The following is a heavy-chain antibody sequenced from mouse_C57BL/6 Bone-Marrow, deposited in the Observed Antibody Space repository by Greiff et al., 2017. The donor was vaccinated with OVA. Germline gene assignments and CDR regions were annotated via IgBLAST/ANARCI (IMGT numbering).Heavy chain of an antibody. V-gene: IGHV14-4*01. CDR3: TSYGNFDY. D-gene: IGHD1-1*02. Sequence: VQLKESGAELVRPGASVKLSCTASGFNLTDDYMHWVKQRPEQGLAWIGWIDPENGDTEYASKFQGKATITADTSSNTAYLQLRSLTSEDTAVYYCTSYGNFDYWGQGTTLTVSS. CDR1: GFNLTDDY. CDR2: IDPENGDT. J-gene: IGHJ2*01.